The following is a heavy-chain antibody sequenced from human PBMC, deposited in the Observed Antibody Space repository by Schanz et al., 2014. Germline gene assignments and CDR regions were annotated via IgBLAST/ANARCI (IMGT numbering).Heavy chain of an antibody. Sequence: EVQLVESGGGLVQPGGSLRLSCAASGFTFGNFFMSWVRQAPGKGLEWVANIKQDGIEKYYVDSVKGRFTISRDNAKNSLYLQMNSLTADDTAVYYCAKGQLLSYYFDYWGQGTLVTVSS. V-gene: IGHV3-7*01. D-gene: IGHD2-21*01. CDR2: IKQDGIEK. J-gene: IGHJ4*02. CDR1: GFTFGNFF. CDR3: AKGQLLSYYFDY.